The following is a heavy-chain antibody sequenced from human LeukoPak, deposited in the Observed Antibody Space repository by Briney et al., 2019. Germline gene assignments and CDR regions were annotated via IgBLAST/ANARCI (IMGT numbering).Heavy chain of an antibody. J-gene: IGHJ6*03. CDR1: GFTFSNAW. V-gene: IGHV3-15*01. CDR3: TTAPYGDLLYYMDV. Sequence: PGGSLRLSCAASGFTFSNAWMSWVRQAPGKGLEWVGRIKSKTDGGTTDYAAPVKGRFTISRDDSKNTLYLQMNSLKTEDTAVYYCTTAPYGDLLYYMDVWGKGTTVTVSS. D-gene: IGHD4-17*01. CDR2: IKSKTDGGTT.